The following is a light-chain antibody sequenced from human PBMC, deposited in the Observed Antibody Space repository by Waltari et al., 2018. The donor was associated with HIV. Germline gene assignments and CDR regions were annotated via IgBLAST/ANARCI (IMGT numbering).Light chain of an antibody. V-gene: IGKV3-20*01. CDR2: GSS. CDR1: QRVDSSY. CDR3: QQYNSSPFT. Sequence: IVLTQSPGTLSLSPGERATLSCRASQRVDSSYLAWYQQKPGQAPRLLIYGSSSSATGIPDRFTGSGSGTDFTLSISRLDPEDFALYYCQQYNSSPFTFGGGTRVEIK. J-gene: IGKJ4*01.